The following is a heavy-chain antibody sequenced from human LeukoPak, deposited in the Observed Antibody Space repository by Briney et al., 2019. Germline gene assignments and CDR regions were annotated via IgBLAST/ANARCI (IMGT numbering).Heavy chain of an antibody. Sequence: SETLSLTCTVSGGSISSSSYYWGWIRQPPGKGLEWLGSIYYSGSTYYNPSLKSRVTISVDTSKNQFSLKLSSVTAADTAVYYCARLGVTTDYWGQGTLVTVSS. CDR3: ARLGVTTDY. D-gene: IGHD3-3*01. CDR2: IYYSGST. CDR1: GGSISSSSYY. J-gene: IGHJ4*02. V-gene: IGHV4-39*01.